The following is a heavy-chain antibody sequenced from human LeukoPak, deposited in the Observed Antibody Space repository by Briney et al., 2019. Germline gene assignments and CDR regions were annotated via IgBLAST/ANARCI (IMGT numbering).Heavy chain of an antibody. CDR1: GFTFSSYS. J-gene: IGHJ3*02. CDR3: ARPPALWCGEFDAFDI. V-gene: IGHV3-48*01. Sequence: GGSLRLSCAASGFTFSSYSMNWVRQAPGKGLEWVSYISSSSSTIYYADSVKGRFTISRDNAKNSLYLQMNSLRAEDTAVYYCARPPALWCGEFDAFDIWGQGTMVTVSS. CDR2: ISSSSSTI. D-gene: IGHD3-10*01.